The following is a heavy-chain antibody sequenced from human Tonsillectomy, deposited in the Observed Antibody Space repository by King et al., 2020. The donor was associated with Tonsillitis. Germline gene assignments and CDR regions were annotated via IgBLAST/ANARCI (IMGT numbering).Heavy chain of an antibody. J-gene: IGHJ4*02. CDR2: INTDGSTV. CDR3: AREKSGVQLALDS. V-gene: IGHV3-74*02. D-gene: IGHD6-6*01. CDR1: GLPCIDYW. Sequence: VQLVESGGGLVQPGGSLRLACAASGLPCIDYWMHWVRQGLGKGIVWFSRINTDGSTVDYEDSLKGRFTTSRDNAKSTLYLQMNSLGAEDTAMYYCAREKSGVQLALDSWGQGTLVTVSS.